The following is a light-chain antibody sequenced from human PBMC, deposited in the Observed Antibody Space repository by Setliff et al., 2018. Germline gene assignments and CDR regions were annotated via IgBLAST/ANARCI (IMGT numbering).Light chain of an antibody. Sequence: QSALTQPASVSGSPGQSITIPCSGTSNDVGAYDLVSWYQQHPGKVPKLIIFDVSNRPSGVSHRFSGSKSGNTASLTISGLQADDEADYYCCAYTASTTYVFVNGTKVTVL. CDR1: SNDVGAYDL. CDR3: CAYTASTTYV. V-gene: IGLV2-14*03. CDR2: DVS. J-gene: IGLJ1*01.